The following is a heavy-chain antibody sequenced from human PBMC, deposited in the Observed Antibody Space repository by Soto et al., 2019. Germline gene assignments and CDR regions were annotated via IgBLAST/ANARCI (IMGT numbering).Heavy chain of an antibody. V-gene: IGHV1-18*01. Sequence: GASVKVSCKASGYTFTSYGISWARQAPGQGLEWMGWISAYNGNTNYAQKLQGRVTMTTDTSTSTAYMELRSLRSDDTAVYYCAVDYYDSSGQDAFDIWGQGTMVTVSS. CDR1: GYTFTSYG. D-gene: IGHD3-22*01. CDR3: AVDYYDSSGQDAFDI. CDR2: ISAYNGNT. J-gene: IGHJ3*02.